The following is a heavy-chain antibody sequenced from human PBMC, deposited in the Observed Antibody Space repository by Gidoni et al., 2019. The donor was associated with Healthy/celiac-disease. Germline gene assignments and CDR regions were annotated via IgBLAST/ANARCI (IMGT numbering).Heavy chain of an antibody. CDR2: IIPILGIA. CDR1: GGTFSSYT. J-gene: IGHJ4*02. CDR3: ARDRYCSGGSCYLGFDY. V-gene: IGHV1-69*08. D-gene: IGHD2-15*01. Sequence: QVQLVQSGAEVKKPGSSVKVSCKASGGTFSSYTISWVRQAPGQGLEWMGRIIPILGIANYAQKFQGRVTITADKSTSTAYMELSSLRSEDTAVYYCARDRYCSGGSCYLGFDYWGQGTLVTVSS.